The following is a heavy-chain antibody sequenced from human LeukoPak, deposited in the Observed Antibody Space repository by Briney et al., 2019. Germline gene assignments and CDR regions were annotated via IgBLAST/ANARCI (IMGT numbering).Heavy chain of an antibody. D-gene: IGHD3-10*01. CDR1: GGSISSYY. CDR2: IYYSGST. J-gene: IGHJ3*02. V-gene: IGHV4-59*01. CDR3: ASRALSAFDI. Sequence: SETLSLTCTVSGGSISSYYWSWIRQPPGKGLEWIGYIYYSGSTNYNPSLKSRVTISVDTSKNQFSLKLSSVTAADAAVYYCASRALSAFDIWGQGTMVTVSS.